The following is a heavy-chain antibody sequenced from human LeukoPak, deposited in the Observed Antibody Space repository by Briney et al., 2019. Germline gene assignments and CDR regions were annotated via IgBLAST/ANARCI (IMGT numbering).Heavy chain of an antibody. D-gene: IGHD3-22*01. V-gene: IGHV4-39*07. Sequence: SETLSLTCTVSGGSISSSSYYWGWIRQPPGKGLEWIGSIYYSGSTYYNPSLKSRVTISVDTSKNQFSLKLSSVTAADTAVYYCARVSGYYPRSAFDIWGQGTMVTVSS. CDR2: IYYSGST. J-gene: IGHJ3*02. CDR3: ARVSGYYPRSAFDI. CDR1: GGSISSSSYY.